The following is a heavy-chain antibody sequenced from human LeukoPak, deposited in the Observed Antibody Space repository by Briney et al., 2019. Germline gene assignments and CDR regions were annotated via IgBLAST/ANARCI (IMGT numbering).Heavy chain of an antibody. J-gene: IGHJ4*02. V-gene: IGHV3-23*01. D-gene: IGHD4-23*01. Sequence: QSGGSLRLSCVGSGFIFSRYAMSWVRQAPGKGLEWVSAISGSGSSTYYADSVKGRFSISRDNSRNTLYLQMSSLRADDTAVYYCAKALSSGNWYGGYYFDSWGRGTLVTVYS. CDR3: AKALSSGNWYGGYYFDS. CDR1: GFIFSRYA. CDR2: ISGSGSST.